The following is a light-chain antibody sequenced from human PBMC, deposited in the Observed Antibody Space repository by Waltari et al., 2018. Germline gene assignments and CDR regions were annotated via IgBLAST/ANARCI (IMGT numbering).Light chain of an antibody. J-gene: IGKJ4*01. CDR2: DAS. CDR3: QQYHDWPLT. CDR1: QSVHIN. Sequence: EIVMTQSPATLSVPPGGRATLSCRASQSVHINLAWYQQEPGQAPRLLVYDASTRATGIPARFGGSGSGTEFTLTISSLQSEDFAVYYCQQYHDWPLTFAGGTKVEIK. V-gene: IGKV3D-15*01.